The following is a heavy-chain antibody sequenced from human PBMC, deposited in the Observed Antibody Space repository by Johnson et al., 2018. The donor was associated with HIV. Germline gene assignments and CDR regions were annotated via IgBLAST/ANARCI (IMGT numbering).Heavy chain of an antibody. V-gene: IGHV3-30*02. CDR3: ARAERSSSGVDAFDI. J-gene: IGHJ3*02. CDR1: GFTFNTYG. CDR2: IRYDGNSK. D-gene: IGHD6-6*01. Sequence: QVQLVESGGGVVQPGGSLRLSCAASGFTFNTYGMDWVRQAPGKGLEWVAFIRYDGNSKYYIDSVKGRFTVSRDNSKNSLYLQMNSLRAEDTAVYYCARAERSSSGVDAFDIWGHGTLVTVSS.